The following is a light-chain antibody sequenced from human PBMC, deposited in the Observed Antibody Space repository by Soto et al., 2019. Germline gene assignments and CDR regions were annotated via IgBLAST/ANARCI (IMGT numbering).Light chain of an antibody. V-gene: IGKV3-20*01. CDR3: QQFATSPLT. CDR2: GAS. CDR1: QSLSSSY. J-gene: IGKJ4*01. Sequence: ENVLTQSPGTLSLSPGERATLSCRASQSLSSSYLAWYQQKPGQAPRLLIYGASSRATGIPDRFSGSGSGTAFTLTISRLEPEDFAVYYCQQFATSPLTFGGGTKVEIK.